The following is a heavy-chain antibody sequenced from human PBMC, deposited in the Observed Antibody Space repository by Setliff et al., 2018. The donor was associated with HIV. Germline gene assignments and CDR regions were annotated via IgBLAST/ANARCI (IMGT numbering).Heavy chain of an antibody. CDR1: GGPFSSYS. D-gene: IGHD2-15*01. Sequence: AASVKVSCKASGGPFSSYSITWVRQAPGQGLEWMGGIIPIFGTANYAQKFQARVTITADESTSTAYMELSSLRSEDTAIYYCARHVSGSDLYWFDPWGQGTLVTVSS. J-gene: IGHJ5*02. V-gene: IGHV1-69*13. CDR2: IIPIFGTA. CDR3: ARHVSGSDLYWFDP.